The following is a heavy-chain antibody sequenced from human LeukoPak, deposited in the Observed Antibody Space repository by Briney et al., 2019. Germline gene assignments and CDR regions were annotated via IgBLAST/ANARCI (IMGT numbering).Heavy chain of an antibody. CDR2: ISGSGDNT. CDR3: AKDFVVVPGNVNYFDY. V-gene: IGHV3-23*01. J-gene: IGHJ4*02. Sequence: GGSLRLSCAASGFTFSNYAMSWVRQAPGKGLEWVSAISGSGDNTYYADSVKGRFTVSRDNSKNTLYVQMKSLRAEDTAVYYCAKDFVVVPGNVNYFDYWGQGTLVTVSS. D-gene: IGHD2-21*01. CDR1: GFTFSNYA.